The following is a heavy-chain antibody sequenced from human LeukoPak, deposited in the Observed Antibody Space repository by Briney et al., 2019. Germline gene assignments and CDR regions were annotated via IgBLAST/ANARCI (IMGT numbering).Heavy chain of an antibody. D-gene: IGHD5-18*01. J-gene: IGHJ4*02. V-gene: IGHV3-23*01. CDR2: ISGSGGST. CDR3: AKAQTWIQLWLFVY. Sequence: GGSLRLSCAASGLTFSSYAMSWVRQAPGKGLEWVSAISGSGGSTYYADSVKGRFTISRDNSKDTLYLQMNSLRAGDTAVYYCAKAQTWIQLWLFVYWGQGTLVTVSS. CDR1: GLTFSSYA.